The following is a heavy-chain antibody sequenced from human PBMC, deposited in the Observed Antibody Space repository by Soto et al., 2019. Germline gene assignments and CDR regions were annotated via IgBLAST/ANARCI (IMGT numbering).Heavy chain of an antibody. J-gene: IGHJ4*02. CDR1: GGSISSYY. D-gene: IGHD3-22*01. V-gene: IGHV4-4*07. Sequence: SETLSLTCTVSGGSISSYYWSWIRQPAGKGLEWIGRIYTSGSTNYNPSLKSRVTMSVDTSKNQFSLKLSSVTAADTAVYYYARERYYYDSSGYYSIFDYWGQGTLVTVSS. CDR3: ARERYYYDSSGYYSIFDY. CDR2: IYTSGST.